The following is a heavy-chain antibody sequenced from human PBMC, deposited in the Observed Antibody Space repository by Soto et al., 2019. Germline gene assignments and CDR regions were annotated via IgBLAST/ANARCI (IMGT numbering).Heavy chain of an antibody. CDR3: AKDTDIVVVVAAYFDY. Sequence: GGSLRLSCAASGFTFSSYGMHWVRQAPGKGLEWVAVVSYDGSNKYYADSVKGRFTISRDNSKNTLYLQMNSLRAEDTAVYYCAKDTDIVVVVAAYFDYWGQGTLVTVSS. J-gene: IGHJ4*02. D-gene: IGHD2-15*01. V-gene: IGHV3-30*18. CDR2: VSYDGSNK. CDR1: GFTFSSYG.